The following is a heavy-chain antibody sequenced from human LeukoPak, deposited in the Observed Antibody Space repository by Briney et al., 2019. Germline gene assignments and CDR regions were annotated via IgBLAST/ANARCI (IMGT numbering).Heavy chain of an antibody. J-gene: IGHJ4*02. D-gene: IGHD2-2*01. CDR2: IYYSGST. Sequence: KPSETLSHTCTVSGGSISSSSYYWGWIRQPPGKGLEWIGSIYYSGSTYYNPSLKSRVTISVDTSKNQFSLKLSSVTAADTAVYYCARQLGYCSSTSCYADKVDYWGQGTLVTVSS. V-gene: IGHV4-39*01. CDR3: ARQLGYCSSTSCYADKVDY. CDR1: GGSISSSSYY.